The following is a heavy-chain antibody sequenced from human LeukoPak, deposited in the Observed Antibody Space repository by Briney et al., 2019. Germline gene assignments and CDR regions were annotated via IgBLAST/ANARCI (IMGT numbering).Heavy chain of an antibody. D-gene: IGHD3/OR15-3a*01. V-gene: IGHV3-48*01. CDR1: GFTFSSYS. J-gene: IGHJ5*02. CDR2: ISSSSSII. CDR3: ARGPIHWTPCDP. Sequence: GGSLRLSCAASGFTFSSYSINWVRQAPGKGLEWVSSISSSSSIIYYADSVKGRFTISRDNAKNSLYLQMNSLRAEDTAVYYCARGPIHWTPCDPCSQGTLVTVSS.